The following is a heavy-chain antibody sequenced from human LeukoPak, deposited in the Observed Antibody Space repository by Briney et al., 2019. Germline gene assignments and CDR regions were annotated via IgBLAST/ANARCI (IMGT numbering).Heavy chain of an antibody. CDR1: GFPFTNYA. Sequence: GGSLRLSCAASGFPFTNYAMTWVRQAPGKGLEWVSTVSGTGGSTHYADSVKGRFTISRDNSKNTLYLQMKSLRAEDTAIYYYAKGGSSSFLLINWGQGTLVTVSS. CDR3: AKGGSSSFLLIN. D-gene: IGHD6-13*01. V-gene: IGHV3-23*01. J-gene: IGHJ4*02. CDR2: VSGTGGST.